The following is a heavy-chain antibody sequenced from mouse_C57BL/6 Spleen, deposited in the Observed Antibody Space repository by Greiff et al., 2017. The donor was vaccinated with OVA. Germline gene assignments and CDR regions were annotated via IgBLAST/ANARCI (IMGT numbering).Heavy chain of an antibody. J-gene: IGHJ3*01. CDR3: TRLKDMYYLAGCAY. V-gene: IGHV1-15*01. CDR1: GHPLTDYE. CDR2: IDSESGGS. Sequence: QVQLQQSGAELVRPGASVTLSRKVSGHPLTDYETHWVKQTPVHGLEWIGAIDSESGGSAYNQKFKGKAILTADNSSSTAYMGHRSLTSEESVVYYCTRLKDMYYLAGCAYWGQQALVTVSA. D-gene: IGHD5-5*01.